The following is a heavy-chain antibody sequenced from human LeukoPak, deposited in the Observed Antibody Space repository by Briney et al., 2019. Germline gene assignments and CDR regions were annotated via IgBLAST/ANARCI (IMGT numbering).Heavy chain of an antibody. CDR2: ISGSGGST. Sequence: GGTLRLSCAASGFTFSSYGMSWVRQAPGKGLEWVSAISGSGGSTYYADSVKGRFTISRDNSKNTLYLQMNSLRSDDTAVYYCARGAGSSSWYYFDSWGQGTLVTVSS. CDR3: ARGAGSSSWYYFDS. CDR1: GFTFSSYG. D-gene: IGHD6-13*01. V-gene: IGHV3-23*01. J-gene: IGHJ4*02.